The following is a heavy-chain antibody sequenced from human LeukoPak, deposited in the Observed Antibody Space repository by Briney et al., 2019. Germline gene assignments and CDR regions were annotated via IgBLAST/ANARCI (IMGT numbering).Heavy chain of an antibody. J-gene: IGHJ6*03. D-gene: IGHD3-10*01. CDR1: GESISGFY. V-gene: IGHV4-59*12. Sequence: SETLSLTCTVSGESISGFYWTWIRQPPGKGLEWIGYIYYSGSTNYNPSLKSRVTISVDTSKNQFSLKLSSVTAADTAVYYCARDPKTYYGSGFMDVWGKGTTVTISS. CDR3: ARDPKTYYGSGFMDV. CDR2: IYYSGST.